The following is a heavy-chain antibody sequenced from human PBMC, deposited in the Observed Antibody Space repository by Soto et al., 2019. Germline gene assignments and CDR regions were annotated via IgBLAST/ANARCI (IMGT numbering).Heavy chain of an antibody. CDR2: IGPASGDT. CDR3: GRGRSGQLVVFY. V-gene: IGHV1-2*02. D-gene: IGHD3-10*01. Sequence: ASVKVSCKASGYTFTGHYIHRVRQAPGQGPEWMGEIGPASGDTRYAQKFQGRVTMTRDTSITTVYMELNNLSPDDTAVYHCGRGRSGQLVVFYWGQGTPVTVSS. J-gene: IGHJ4*02. CDR1: GYTFTGHY.